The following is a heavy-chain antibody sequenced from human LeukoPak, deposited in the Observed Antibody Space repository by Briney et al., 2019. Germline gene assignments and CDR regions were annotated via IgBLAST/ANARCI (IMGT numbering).Heavy chain of an antibody. V-gene: IGHV3-74*01. CDR2: IKNDGSST. Sequence: GGSLRLSCTASGLIFSNYWMHWVRQAPGKGLVCVSRIKNDGSSTIYVDSVKGRFTISRDNAKNTVDLQMNSLSAEDTAVYYCATGGAQYYEYWGQGTVVTVSS. D-gene: IGHD3-10*01. CDR1: GLIFSNYW. J-gene: IGHJ4*02. CDR3: ATGGAQYYEY.